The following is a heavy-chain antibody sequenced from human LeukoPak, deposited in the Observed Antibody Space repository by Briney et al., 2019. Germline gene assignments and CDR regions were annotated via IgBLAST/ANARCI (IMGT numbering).Heavy chain of an antibody. CDR3: ARDDRLTDIVLVPAPTSLDY. J-gene: IGHJ4*02. CDR2: INPSGGST. Sequence: ASVKVSCKASGYTFTSYYMHWVRQAPGQGLEWMGIINPSGGSTSYAQKFQGRVTMTRDTSTSTVYMELSSLRSEDTVVYYCARDDRLTDIVLVPAPTSLDYWGQGTLVTVSS. D-gene: IGHD2-2*01. CDR1: GYTFTSYY. V-gene: IGHV1-46*03.